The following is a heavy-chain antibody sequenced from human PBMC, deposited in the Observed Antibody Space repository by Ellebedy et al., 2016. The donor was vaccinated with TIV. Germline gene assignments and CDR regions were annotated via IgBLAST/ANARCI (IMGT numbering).Heavy chain of an antibody. D-gene: IGHD6-25*01. CDR1: GFGFSSYA. CDR2: ISDDGGRE. CDR3: AREAAVGPYYYDQ. V-gene: IGHV3-30*12. Sequence: GESLKISCAASGFGFSSYAMHWVRQTPGKGLEWVALISDDGGREDYADFVKGRFTISRDNSKMTLSLEMNSLRTEDTAVYFCAREAAVGPYYYDQWGQGTLVTVFS. J-gene: IGHJ4*02.